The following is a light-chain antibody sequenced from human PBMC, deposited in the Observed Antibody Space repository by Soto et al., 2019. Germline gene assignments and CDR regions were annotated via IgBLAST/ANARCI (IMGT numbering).Light chain of an antibody. V-gene: IGKV3-15*01. CDR1: QSVSNH. CDR2: GAS. J-gene: IGKJ1*01. Sequence: EIVMKQSPATLSVSPGERATLSCRASQSVSNHLAWYQKKPGQAPRLLIYGASTRATGIPARFSGGGSGTEFTLTISSLQSEDFAVYYCQQYNNWWTFGQGTRVEIK. CDR3: QQYNNWWT.